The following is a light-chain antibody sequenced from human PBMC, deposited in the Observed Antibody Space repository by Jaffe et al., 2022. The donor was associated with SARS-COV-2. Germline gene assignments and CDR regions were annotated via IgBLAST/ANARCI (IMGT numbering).Light chain of an antibody. CDR1: SGSVSTSSY. Sequence: QTVVTQEPSFSVSPGGTVTLTCGLSSGSVSTSSYPSWYQQTPGQAPRTLIYNTSTRSSGVPDRFSGSILGNKAALTITGAQADDESDYYCVLYMGGGIWVFGGGTKLTVL. J-gene: IGLJ3*02. V-gene: IGLV8-61*01. CDR2: NTS. CDR3: VLYMGGGIWV.